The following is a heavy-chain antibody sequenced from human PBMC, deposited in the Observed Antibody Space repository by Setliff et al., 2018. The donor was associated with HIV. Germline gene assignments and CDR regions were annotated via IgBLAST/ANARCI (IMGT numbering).Heavy chain of an antibody. CDR1: GFSFSSYW. CDR3: ARDATRGGDMDV. V-gene: IGHV3-7*01. Sequence: GGSLRLSCAASGFSFSSYWMSWVRQAPGKGLEWVANIKGDGSEKYYVDSVRGRFTISRDNAKNSLYLQMNSLRAEDTAVYYCARDATRGGDMDVWAKGTTVTVS. D-gene: IGHD2-15*01. J-gene: IGHJ6*03. CDR2: IKGDGSEK.